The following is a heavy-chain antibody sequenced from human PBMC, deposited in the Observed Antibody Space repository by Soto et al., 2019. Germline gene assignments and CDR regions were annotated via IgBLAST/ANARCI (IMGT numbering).Heavy chain of an antibody. Sequence: PSETFSLTCTSSGGSISDCYYSSWIRQHPGKGLEWIGSISDSGSTSYNPSLKSRLTISVDTSKNQFSLNLRPVTAADTAVYYCARWDRSGCSYGLDTWGQGTLVTVSS. D-gene: IGHD3-22*01. CDR3: ARWDRSGCSYGLDT. J-gene: IGHJ5*02. CDR1: GGSISDCYY. V-gene: IGHV4-31*03. CDR2: ISDSGST.